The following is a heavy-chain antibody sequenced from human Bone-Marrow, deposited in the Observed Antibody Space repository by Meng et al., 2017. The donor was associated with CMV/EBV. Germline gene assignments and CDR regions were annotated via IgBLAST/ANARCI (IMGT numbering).Heavy chain of an antibody. J-gene: IGHJ4*02. Sequence: GGSLRLSCAGSGFTFSNYWMSWVRQAPGKGLEWVANIKQDGSEKYYVDSVKGRFTISRDNAKNSLYLQMNSLRAEDTAVYYCARKMTTILVFDYWGQGTLVTVSS. D-gene: IGHD5-24*01. V-gene: IGHV3-7*01. CDR3: ARKMTTILVFDY. CDR2: IKQDGSEK. CDR1: GFTFSNYW.